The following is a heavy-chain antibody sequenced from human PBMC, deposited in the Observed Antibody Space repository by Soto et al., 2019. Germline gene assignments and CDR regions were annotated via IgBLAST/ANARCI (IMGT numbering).Heavy chain of an antibody. CDR1: GGSFSGYY. V-gene: IGHV4-34*01. CDR3: ARVGYGDYAR. D-gene: IGHD4-17*01. J-gene: IGHJ4*02. CDR2: INHSGST. Sequence: QVQLQQWGAGLLKPSETLSLTCAVYGGSFSGYYWSWIRQPPGKGLEWIGEINHSGSTNYNPSLKSRVTISVDTSKNQFSLKLSSVTAADMAVYYCARVGYGDYARWGQGTLVTVSS.